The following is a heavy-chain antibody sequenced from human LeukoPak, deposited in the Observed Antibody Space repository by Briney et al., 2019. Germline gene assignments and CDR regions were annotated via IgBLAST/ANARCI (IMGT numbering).Heavy chain of an antibody. V-gene: IGHV4-59*12. J-gene: IGHJ4*02. CDR3: ASGEYCSGGSCYVDY. D-gene: IGHD2-15*01. CDR1: GGSISSYD. CDR2: IYYSGST. Sequence: PSETLSLTCTVSGGSISSYDWSWIRQPPGKGPEWSGYIYYSGSTNYDPSLKSRVTISVDTSKNQFSLKLSTVTAADTAVYYCASGEYCSGGSCYVDYWGQGTLVTVSS.